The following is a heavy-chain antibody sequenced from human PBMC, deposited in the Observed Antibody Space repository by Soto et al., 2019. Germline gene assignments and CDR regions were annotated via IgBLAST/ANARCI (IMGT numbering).Heavy chain of an antibody. CDR2: IDPSDSYT. J-gene: IGHJ6*02. CDR1: GYSFTSYW. Sequence: GESLKISCKGSGYSFTSYWISWVRQMPGKGLEWMGRIDPSDSYTNYSSPFQGHVTISADKSISSAYLQWSSLKASDTAMYYCARHDLGGYYIYGIDVWGQGTTVTVSS. V-gene: IGHV5-10-1*01. D-gene: IGHD2-15*01. CDR3: ARHDLGGYYIYGIDV.